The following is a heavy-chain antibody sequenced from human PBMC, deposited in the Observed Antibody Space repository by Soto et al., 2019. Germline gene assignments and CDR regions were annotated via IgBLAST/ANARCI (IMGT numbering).Heavy chain of an antibody. CDR3: ARSGYGGHSLHYYGMDV. CDR1: GYTFTSYG. J-gene: IGHJ6*02. V-gene: IGHV1-18*01. Sequence: QVQLVQSGAEVKKPGASVKVSCKASGYTFTSYGISWVRQAPGQGLEWMGWISAYNGNTNYAQKLQASVTMTTDTPTRKDYMELRSLRSDDTAVYDCARSGYGGHSLHYYGMDVWGQGTTVTASS. CDR2: ISAYNGNT. D-gene: IGHD6-25*01.